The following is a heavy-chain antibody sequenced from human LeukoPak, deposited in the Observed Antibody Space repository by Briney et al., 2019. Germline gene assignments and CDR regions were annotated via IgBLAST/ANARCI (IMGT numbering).Heavy chain of an antibody. CDR3: AKTYYYDPFDY. Sequence: SETLSLTCTVSGGSISNSGYYWGWIRQPPGKGLEWIGNIYYSGNTYYNPSLKSRVTMSVDTSRNQFSLKLSSVTAADTAVYYCAKTYYYDPFDYWGQGTLVTVSS. D-gene: IGHD3-22*01. CDR2: IYYSGNT. J-gene: IGHJ4*02. V-gene: IGHV4-39*01. CDR1: GGSISNSGYY.